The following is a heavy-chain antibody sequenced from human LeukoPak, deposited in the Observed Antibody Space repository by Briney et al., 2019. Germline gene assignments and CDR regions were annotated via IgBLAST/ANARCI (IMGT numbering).Heavy chain of an antibody. D-gene: IGHD4-11*01. V-gene: IGHV3-30*18. J-gene: IGHJ4*02. Sequence: GRSLRLSCAASGFPFSSYGMHWVRQAPGKGLEWVAVISCDGSNKYYADSVKGRFTISRDNSKNTLYLQMNSLRAEDTAVYYCAKGLQSTEDYWGQGTLVTVSS. CDR1: GFPFSSYG. CDR3: AKGLQSTEDY. CDR2: ISCDGSNK.